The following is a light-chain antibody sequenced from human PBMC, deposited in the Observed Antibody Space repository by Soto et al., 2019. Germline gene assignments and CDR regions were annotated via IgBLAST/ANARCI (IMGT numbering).Light chain of an antibody. CDR1: KLGGEY. CDR2: QDN. V-gene: IGLV3-1*01. CDR3: QAGDSITV. Sequence: SYELTQPPSVSVSPGQTASITCSGDKLGGEYVSWYQQKPGQSPMLVIYQDNKRPSGIPERFSGSNSGNTATLTISGTQAMDEADYYCQAGDSITVFGGGTKVTVL. J-gene: IGLJ3*02.